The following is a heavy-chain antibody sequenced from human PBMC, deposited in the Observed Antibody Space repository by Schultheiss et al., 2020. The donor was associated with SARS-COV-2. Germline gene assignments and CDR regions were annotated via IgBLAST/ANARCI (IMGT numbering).Heavy chain of an antibody. CDR1: GFTFSSYG. CDR3: AKDGDSSGWYHQDY. J-gene: IGHJ4*02. D-gene: IGHD6-19*01. V-gene: IGHV3-23*01. Sequence: GGSLRLSCAASGFTFSSYGMHWVRQAPGKGLEWVSGISGSGGSTYYADSVKGRFTISRDNSKNTLYLQMNTLRAEDTAVYYCAKDGDSSGWYHQDYWGQGTLVTVSS. CDR2: ISGSGGST.